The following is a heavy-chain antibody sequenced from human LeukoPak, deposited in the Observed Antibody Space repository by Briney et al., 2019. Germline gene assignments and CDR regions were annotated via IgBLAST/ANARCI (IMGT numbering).Heavy chain of an antibody. Sequence: PGGSLRLSCAASGFTFSSYAMSWVRQAPGKGLEWVSAISGSGGSTYYADSVKGRFTISRDNSKNTLYLQMNSLRAEDTAVYYCARDSRAYCSGGSCYSLGYYGMDVWGQGTTVTVSS. CDR1: GFTFSSYA. CDR3: ARDSRAYCSGGSCYSLGYYGMDV. J-gene: IGHJ6*02. CDR2: ISGSGGST. D-gene: IGHD2-15*01. V-gene: IGHV3-23*01.